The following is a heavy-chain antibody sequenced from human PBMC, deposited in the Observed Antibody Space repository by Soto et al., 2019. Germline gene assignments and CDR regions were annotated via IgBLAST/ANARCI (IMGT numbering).Heavy chain of an antibody. V-gene: IGHV3-30-3*01. CDR2: ISYDGSNK. CDR1: GFTFSSYA. D-gene: IGHD1-26*01. J-gene: IGHJ4*02. Sequence: QVQLVESGGGVVQPGRSLRLSCAASGFTFSSYAMHWVRQAPGKGLEWVAVISYDGSNKYYADSVKGRFTISRDNSKNMLYLQMNGLRAEDTAVYYCAGVGVGATLGSADYWGQGTLVTVSS. CDR3: AGVGVGATLGSADY.